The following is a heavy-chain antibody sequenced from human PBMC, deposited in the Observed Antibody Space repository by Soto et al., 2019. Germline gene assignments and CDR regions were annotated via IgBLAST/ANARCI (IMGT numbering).Heavy chain of an antibody. Sequence: QVQLVESGGGVVQPGGSLRLSCTTSGFTFNTYGMHWVRQAPGKGLEWVAIIWYDGSNKYYADSVKGRFTISRDNSKNTLYLQMNSLTAEDTALYQCTRADCTGAYCYSWPFNYGVDVWGQGATVTVSS. V-gene: IGHV3-33*08. J-gene: IGHJ6*02. CDR1: GFTFNTYG. D-gene: IGHD2-15*01. CDR2: IWYDGSNK. CDR3: TRADCTGAYCYSWPFNYGVDV.